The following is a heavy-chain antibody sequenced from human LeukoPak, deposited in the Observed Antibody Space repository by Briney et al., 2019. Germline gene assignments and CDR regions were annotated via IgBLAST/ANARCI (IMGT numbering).Heavy chain of an antibody. J-gene: IGHJ6*02. D-gene: IGHD2-15*01. V-gene: IGHV3-20*01. CDR1: GFTFDDYG. CDR2: INWNGGST. Sequence: GGSLRLSCAASGFTFDDYGMSWVRQAPGKGLEWVSGINWNGGSTGYADSVKGRFTISRDNAKNSLYLQMNSLRAEDTALNHCARGPYCSGGSCYGYYGMDVWGQGATVTVSS. CDR3: ARGPYCSGGSCYGYYGMDV.